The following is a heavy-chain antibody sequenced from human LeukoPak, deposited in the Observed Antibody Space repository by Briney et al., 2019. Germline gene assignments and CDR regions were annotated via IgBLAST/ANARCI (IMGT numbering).Heavy chain of an antibody. Sequence: GGSLRLSCAASGFTFSTSWMTWVRQAPGKGLEWVANINGDGSLNGHVASVKGRFTISRDNAKNSVYLQMISLRDEDTAVYYCARGGADYVFPFDYWGQGTLATVSS. CDR3: ARGGADYVFPFDY. V-gene: IGHV3-7*03. J-gene: IGHJ4*02. CDR1: GFTFSTSW. CDR2: INGDGSLN. D-gene: IGHD3-16*01.